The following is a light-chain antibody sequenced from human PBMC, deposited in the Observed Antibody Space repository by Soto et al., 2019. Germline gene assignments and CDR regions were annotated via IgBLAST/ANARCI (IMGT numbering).Light chain of an antibody. J-gene: IGLJ2*01. CDR2: GNS. V-gene: IGLV1-40*01. CDR1: SSNIGAGYD. CDR3: QSYDSSLSGSVV. Sequence: QSVLTQPPSVSGAPGPRVTISCTGSSSNIGAGYDVHWYQQLPGTAPKLLIYGNSNRPSGVPDRFSGSKSGTSASLAITGLQAEDEADYYCQSYDSSLSGSVVFGGGTKLT.